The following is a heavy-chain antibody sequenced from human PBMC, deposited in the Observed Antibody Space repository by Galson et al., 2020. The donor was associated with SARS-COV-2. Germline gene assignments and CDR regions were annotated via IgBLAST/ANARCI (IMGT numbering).Heavy chain of an antibody. Sequence: GGSLRLSCAASGFTFSSYAMHWVRQAPGKGLEWVAVISYDGSNKYYADSVKGRFTISRDNSKNTLYLQMNSLRAEDTAVYYCARDHPGSGWYYFDYWGQGTLVTVSS. D-gene: IGHD6-19*01. CDR1: GFTFSSYA. V-gene: IGHV3-30*04. CDR2: ISYDGSNK. J-gene: IGHJ4*02. CDR3: ARDHPGSGWYYFDY.